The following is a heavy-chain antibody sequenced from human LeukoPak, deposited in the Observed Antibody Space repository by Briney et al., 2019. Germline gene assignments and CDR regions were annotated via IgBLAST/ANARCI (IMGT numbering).Heavy chain of an antibody. CDR3: VSFYETC. Sequence: GGSLRLSCAASGNYWMHWVRQAPGKGLVWVSHINSDGSWTSYADSVKGRFTISKDNAKNTVYLQMNNLRAEDTAVYYCVSFYETCWGRGTLVTVSS. V-gene: IGHV3-74*01. CDR2: INSDGSWT. D-gene: IGHD2-2*01. J-gene: IGHJ4*02. CDR1: GNYW.